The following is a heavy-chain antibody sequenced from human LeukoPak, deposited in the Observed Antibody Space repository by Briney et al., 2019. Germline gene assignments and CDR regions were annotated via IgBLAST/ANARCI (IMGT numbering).Heavy chain of an antibody. Sequence: GGSLRLSCAASGFTSSSYWMHWVRQAPGKGLVWVSGTNNDGRSTRYADSVKGRFTISRDNAKNTLYLQMNSLRAEDTAVYYCARGGPYSSSSWDYWGQGTLVTVSS. D-gene: IGHD6-13*01. CDR2: TNNDGRST. CDR3: ARGGPYSSSSWDY. J-gene: IGHJ4*02. CDR1: GFTSSSYW. V-gene: IGHV3-74*01.